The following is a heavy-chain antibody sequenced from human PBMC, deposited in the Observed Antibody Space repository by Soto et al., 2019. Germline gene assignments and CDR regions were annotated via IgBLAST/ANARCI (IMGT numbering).Heavy chain of an antibody. J-gene: IGHJ2*01. D-gene: IGHD5-18*01. CDR2: IIPIFGTV. CDR3: ARGNHRWVQLWYFDL. CDR1: GGTFSNYP. Sequence: QVQLVQSVAEVKKPGSSVKVSCKASGGTFSNYPISCVRQAPGQVLEWMGGIIPIFGTVNYAQKFQGRVTITADEYTTTGHRVLSSLRSEDTAVYYCARGNHRWVQLWYFDLWGRGTLVTVPS. V-gene: IGHV1-69*12.